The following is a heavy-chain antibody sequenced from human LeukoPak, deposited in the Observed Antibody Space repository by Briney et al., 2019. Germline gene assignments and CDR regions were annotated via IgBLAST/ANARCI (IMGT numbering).Heavy chain of an antibody. V-gene: IGHV4-34*01. Sequence: SETLSLTCAVYGGSFSGYFWTWIRQSPGKGLEWIGEINDYSGNTNYNPSLNSRVSISLEKSKNQFSLELRSVTAADTAVYYCARGRIAKIVVVHSFQYGMDVWGQGTTVTVSS. J-gene: IGHJ6*02. CDR2: INDYSGNT. CDR3: ARGRIAKIVVVHSFQYGMDV. D-gene: IGHD3-22*01. CDR1: GGSFSGYF.